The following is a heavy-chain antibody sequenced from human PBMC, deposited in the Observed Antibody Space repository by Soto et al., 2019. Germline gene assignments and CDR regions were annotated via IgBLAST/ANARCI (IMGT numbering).Heavy chain of an antibody. Sequence: EVTMVESGGGLVQPGGSLSLSCEVSGFTLSTYSMNWVRQAPGKGLEWVSFITSSGSTIYYADSVKGRFTVSRDNAQNSLFLQMNSLRDEDTAVYYCARVAIASGGVIAVTYALDVWGQGTTVTVSS. CDR3: ARVAIASGGVIAVTYALDV. CDR1: GFTLSTYS. J-gene: IGHJ6*02. V-gene: IGHV3-48*02. CDR2: ITSSGSTI. D-gene: IGHD3-16*02.